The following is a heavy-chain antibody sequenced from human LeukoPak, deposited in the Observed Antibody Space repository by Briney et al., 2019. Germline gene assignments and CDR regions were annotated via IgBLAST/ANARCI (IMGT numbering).Heavy chain of an antibody. CDR2: INHSGST. CDR3: ARALRYSSGWYY. V-gene: IGHV4-34*01. Sequence: SGTLSLTCTVSGGSISSYYWSWIRQPPGKGLEWIGEINHSGSTNYNPSLKSRVTISVDTSKNQFSLKLSSVTAADTAVYYCARALRYSSGWYYWGQGTLVTVSS. D-gene: IGHD6-19*01. J-gene: IGHJ4*02. CDR1: GGSISSYY.